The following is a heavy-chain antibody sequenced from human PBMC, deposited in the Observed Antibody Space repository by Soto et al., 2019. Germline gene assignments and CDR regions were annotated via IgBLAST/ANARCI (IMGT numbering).Heavy chain of an antibody. CDR1: GGSISSTVHY. V-gene: IGHV4-39*01. CDR3: ARQALPSFRCDY. CDR2: ISHSGST. J-gene: IGHJ4*02. Sequence: PSETLSLTCTVSGGSISSTVHYWGWIRQPPGKGLEWIGAISHSGSTYYNPSLKSRVTMSVDTSNNQFSLIMTSVTAADTAVYFCARQALPSFRCDYWGQGALVTVSS.